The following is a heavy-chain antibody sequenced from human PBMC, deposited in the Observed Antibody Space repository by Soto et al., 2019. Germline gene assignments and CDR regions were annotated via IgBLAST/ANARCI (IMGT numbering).Heavy chain of an antibody. V-gene: IGHV3-23*01. D-gene: IGHD2-2*01. CDR1: GFTFSSYA. CDR2: ISGSGGST. Sequence: GGSLRLSCAASGFTFSSYAMSWVRQAPGKGLEWVSAISGSGGSTYYADSVKGRFTISRDNSKNTLYLQMNSLRAEATAVYYCAKWNIGQLLALWYIHQAPTIDYWGQGTLVTVSS. J-gene: IGHJ4*02. CDR3: AKWNIGQLLALWYIHQAPTIDY.